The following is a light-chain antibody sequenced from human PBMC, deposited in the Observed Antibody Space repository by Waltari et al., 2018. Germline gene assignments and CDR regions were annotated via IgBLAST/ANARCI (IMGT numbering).Light chain of an antibody. CDR2: DVS. CDR3: SSYTASGALFV. Sequence: QSALTQPASVSGSPGQSITFSCTGTSSDVGRYDYVSWYQQHPGKAPKLLIYDVSDRPSGVSNRFSGSKSGNMASLTISGLQAEDEADYYCSSYTASGALFVFGTGTKVTVL. CDR1: SSDVGRYDY. V-gene: IGLV2-14*01. J-gene: IGLJ1*01.